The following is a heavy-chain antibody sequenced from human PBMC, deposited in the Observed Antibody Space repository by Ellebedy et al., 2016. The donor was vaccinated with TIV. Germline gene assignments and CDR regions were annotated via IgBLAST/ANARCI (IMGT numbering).Heavy chain of an antibody. Sequence: ASVKVSCKASGYTFTKYGISWVRQAPGQGLEWMGWISGYNGDTNYAQKFQGRVTMTIETSTNTVYMELRSLSFDDTAVYYCTRGFYEKFDPWGQGTPVTVS. D-gene: IGHD5/OR15-5a*01. CDR2: ISGYNGDT. CDR1: GYTFTKYG. CDR3: TRGFYEKFDP. J-gene: IGHJ5*02. V-gene: IGHV1-18*04.